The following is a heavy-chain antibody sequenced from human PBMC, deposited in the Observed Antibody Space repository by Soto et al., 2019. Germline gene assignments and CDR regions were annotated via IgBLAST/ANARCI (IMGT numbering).Heavy chain of an antibody. D-gene: IGHD3-22*01. CDR3: TTEFGYSRGKNDN. V-gene: IGHV3-15*07. Sequence: GGSLRLSCAAYGFTFNSAWMSWVRQAPGKGLEWVGRLKGKSVGGTTDYAAPVTGRFTISSDDSKNTLYLQMNSLKIEDTAVYYCTTEFGYSRGKNDNWGQGTLVTVSS. CDR1: GFTFNSAW. CDR2: LKGKSVGGTT. J-gene: IGHJ4*02.